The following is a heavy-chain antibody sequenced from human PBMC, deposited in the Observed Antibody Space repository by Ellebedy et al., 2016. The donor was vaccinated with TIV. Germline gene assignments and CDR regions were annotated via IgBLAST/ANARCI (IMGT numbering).Heavy chain of an antibody. CDR3: ARGGGWDFGNYGCENWFYP. J-gene: IGHJ5*02. CDR1: GFNFGSYA. CDR2: ISGTGLST. Sequence: GGSLRLSXVASGFNFGSYAVTWVRQAPGRGLEWVSSISGTGLSTYYADSVKGHFTISRDQSKNTLFLRMNSLRADDTGVYYCARGGGWDFGNYGCENWFYPWGQGTLVTVSS. D-gene: IGHD3-22*01. V-gene: IGHV3-23*01.